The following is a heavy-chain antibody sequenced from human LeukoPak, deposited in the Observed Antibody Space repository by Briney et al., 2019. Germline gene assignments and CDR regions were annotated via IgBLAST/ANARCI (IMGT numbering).Heavy chain of an antibody. D-gene: IGHD6-19*01. Sequence: GGSLRLSCAASGFTFSNAWMSWVRQAPGKGLEWVGRIKSKTDGGTTDYAAPVKGRFTISRDDSENTLYLQMNSLKTEDTAVYYCTTDDVRLIAVAGTDYYYYYGMDVWGQGTTVTVSS. V-gene: IGHV3-15*01. CDR2: IKSKTDGGTT. J-gene: IGHJ6*02. CDR3: TTDDVRLIAVAGTDYYYYYGMDV. CDR1: GFTFSNAW.